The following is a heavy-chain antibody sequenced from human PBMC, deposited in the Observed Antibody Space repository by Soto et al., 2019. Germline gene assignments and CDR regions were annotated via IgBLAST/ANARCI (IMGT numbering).Heavy chain of an antibody. CDR2: IYYSGST. J-gene: IGHJ4*02. CDR1: GGSISSYY. Sequence: PSETLSLTCTVSGGSISSYYWIWIRQPPGKGLEWIGYIYYSGSTNYNPSLKSRVTISVDTSKNQFSLKLNSMTAADTAVYYCARHNYGSGSTYFDYWGQGTLVTVPQ. CDR3: ARHNYGSGSTYFDY. V-gene: IGHV4-59*08. D-gene: IGHD3-10*01.